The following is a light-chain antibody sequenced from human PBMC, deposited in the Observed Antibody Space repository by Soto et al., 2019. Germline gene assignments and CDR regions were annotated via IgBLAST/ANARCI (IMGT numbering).Light chain of an antibody. CDR3: QQYNGYSSWS. V-gene: IGKV1-5*01. CDR1: LNIRYF. Sequence: DIQMTQSPSTLSASVGDRVTITCRASLNIRYFLAWYQQKSGKAPKILIWNASTLESGVPSKFSGSGSGTEFTLTISSLQPDDFATYYCQQYNGYSSWSFGQGTKVEIK. J-gene: IGKJ1*01. CDR2: NAS.